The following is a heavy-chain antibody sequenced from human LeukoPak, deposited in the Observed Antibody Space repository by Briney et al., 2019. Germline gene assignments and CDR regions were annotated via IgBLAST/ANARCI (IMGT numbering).Heavy chain of an antibody. CDR2: ISYDGSNK. V-gene: IGHV3-30*19. J-gene: IGHJ4*02. Sequence: PGGSLRLSCATSGFTFSVYSMHWVRQAPGKGLEWVAVISYDGSNKYYADSVKGRFTISRDNSKNTLYLQMNSLRAEDTAVYYCARVLSGDFDYWGQGTLVTVSS. D-gene: IGHD7-27*01. CDR3: ARVLSGDFDY. CDR1: GFTFSVYS.